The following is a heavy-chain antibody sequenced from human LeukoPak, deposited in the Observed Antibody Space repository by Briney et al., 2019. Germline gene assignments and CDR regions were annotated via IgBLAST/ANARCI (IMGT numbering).Heavy chain of an antibody. CDR3: AKDVSIAAAGKGLDY. J-gene: IGHJ4*02. D-gene: IGHD6-13*01. CDR1: GFTFDDYA. Sequence: GRSLRLSCAASGFTFDDYAMHWVRQAPGKGLEWVSGISWNSGSIGYADSGKGRFTISRDNAKNSLYLQMNSLRAEDTALYYCAKDVSIAAAGKGLDYWGQGTLVTVSS. V-gene: IGHV3-9*01. CDR2: ISWNSGSI.